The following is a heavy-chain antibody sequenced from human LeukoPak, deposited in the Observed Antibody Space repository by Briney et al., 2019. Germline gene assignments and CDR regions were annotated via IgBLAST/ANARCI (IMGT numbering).Heavy chain of an antibody. D-gene: IGHD3-10*01. J-gene: IGHJ4*02. CDR1: GFTVSDYY. Sequence: GGSLRLSCVASGFTVSDYYMSWIRQAPGKGLEWVSYISSSGSTIYYADSVKGRFTISRDNAKNSLYLQMNSLRAEDTAVYYCARDLFRGNMVRGVIIRPFDYWGQGTLVTVSS. CDR3: ARDLFRGNMVRGVIIRPFDY. V-gene: IGHV3-11*04. CDR2: ISSSGSTI.